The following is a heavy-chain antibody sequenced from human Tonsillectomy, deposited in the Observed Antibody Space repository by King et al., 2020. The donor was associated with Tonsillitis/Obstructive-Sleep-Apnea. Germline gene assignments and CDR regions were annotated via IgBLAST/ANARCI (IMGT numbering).Heavy chain of an antibody. Sequence: LQLVQSGAEVKKPGASVKVSCKASGYTFTNYDITWVRQAPGQGLEWMGWSRPYNGDTNYAQKLQGRVTMTSDTSTSTAYMELRSLRSDDTAVYYCARDYYDRSGYYHGYFQHWGQGPLVTVSS. CDR1: GYTFTNYD. V-gene: IGHV1-18*01. D-gene: IGHD3-22*01. CDR2: SRPYNGDT. J-gene: IGHJ1*01. CDR3: ARDYYDRSGYYHGYFQH.